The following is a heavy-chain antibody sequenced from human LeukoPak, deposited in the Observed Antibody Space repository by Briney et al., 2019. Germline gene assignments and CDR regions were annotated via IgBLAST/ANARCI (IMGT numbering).Heavy chain of an antibody. Sequence: GGSLRLSCAGSGFTFRNYWMHWVRQAPGKGLVWLSRVKGDGSDTIYAESVRGRFTISRDNSKNTLFLQMNSLRADDTAVYYCVRDGHAYNFDSWGQGTLVTVSS. CDR1: GFTFRNYW. CDR2: VKGDGSDT. J-gene: IGHJ4*02. V-gene: IGHV3-74*01. D-gene: IGHD5-24*01. CDR3: VRDGHAYNFDS.